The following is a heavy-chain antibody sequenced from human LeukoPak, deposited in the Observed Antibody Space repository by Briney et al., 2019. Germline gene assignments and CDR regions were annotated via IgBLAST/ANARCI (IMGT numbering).Heavy chain of an antibody. CDR1: GFTFSSYA. V-gene: IGHV3-30*01. CDR3: ARERVPIGRITIFHYYYYMDV. Sequence: GGSLRLSCAASGFTFSSYAMHWVRQAPGKGLEWVAVISYDGSNKYYADSVKGRFTISRDNSKNTLCLQMNSLRAEDTAVYYCARERVPIGRITIFHYYYYMDVWGKGTTVTVSS. D-gene: IGHD3-9*01. CDR2: ISYDGSNK. J-gene: IGHJ6*03.